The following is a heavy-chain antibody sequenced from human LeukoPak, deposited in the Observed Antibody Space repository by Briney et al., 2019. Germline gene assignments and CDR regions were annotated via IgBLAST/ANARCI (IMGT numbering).Heavy chain of an antibody. CDR3: ARAVGSSESNWFDP. CDR1: GGSISSRSYY. Sequence: SQTLSLTCTVSGGSISSRSYYWSWIRQPAGKELEWIGRIYTSGSANYNPSLKSRVTISLDTSKNQFSLRLSSVTAADTAVYYCARAVGSSESNWFDPWGQGTLDTVSS. D-gene: IGHD1-26*01. CDR2: IYTSGSA. J-gene: IGHJ5*02. V-gene: IGHV4-61*02.